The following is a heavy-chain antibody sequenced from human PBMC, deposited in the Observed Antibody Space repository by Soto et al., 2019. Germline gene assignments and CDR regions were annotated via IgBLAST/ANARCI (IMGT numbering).Heavy chain of an antibody. CDR2: IKSSIAGGTT. V-gene: IGHV3-15*01. J-gene: IGHJ6*02. D-gene: IGHD5-18*01. Sequence: GGSLRLSCAASGFTFSSAWMSWFRQAPGKGLEWVGRIKSSIAGGTTDYAAPVNGRFTISRDDSKNTLYLQMNSLKTEDTAVYYCTTGRVQLWSQQYYYYAMDVWGQGTTVTVSS. CDR3: TTGRVQLWSQQYYYYAMDV. CDR1: GFTFSSAW.